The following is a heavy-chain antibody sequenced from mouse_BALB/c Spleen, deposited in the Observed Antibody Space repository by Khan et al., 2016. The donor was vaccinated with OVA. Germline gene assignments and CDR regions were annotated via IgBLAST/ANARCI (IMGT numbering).Heavy chain of an antibody. CDR1: GYSFTDYT. Sequence: EVQLQQSGPELVKPGASVKISCKASGYSFTDYTMNWVKQSHGKNLEWIGLINPYNVGTNYNQKFKGKATLTVDKPSSTANMELLSLTSEDSAVYYCSRGGYGGLAYWGQGTLVTVSA. V-gene: IGHV1-18*01. CDR2: INPYNVGT. D-gene: IGHD1-1*01. J-gene: IGHJ3*01. CDR3: SRGGYGGLAY.